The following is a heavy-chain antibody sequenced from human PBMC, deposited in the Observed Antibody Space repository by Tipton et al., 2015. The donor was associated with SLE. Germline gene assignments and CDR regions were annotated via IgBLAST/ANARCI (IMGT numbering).Heavy chain of an antibody. J-gene: IGHJ6*03. Sequence: TLSLTCAVYGGSFSGYYWSWIRQPPGKGLEWIGEINHSGSTNYNPSLKSRVTISVHTSKNQFSLKLSSVTAADTAVYYCARESFTNDFYYYMDVWGKGTTVTVSS. CDR2: INHSGST. CDR3: ARESFTNDFYYYMDV. V-gene: IGHV4-34*01. D-gene: IGHD2-8*01. CDR1: GGSFSGYY.